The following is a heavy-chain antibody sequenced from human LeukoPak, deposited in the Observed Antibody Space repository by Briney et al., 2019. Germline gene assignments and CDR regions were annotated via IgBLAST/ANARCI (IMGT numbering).Heavy chain of an antibody. D-gene: IGHD6-19*01. CDR1: GFTFDDYG. CDR3: AREDLTWGIAVAGTGVDY. CDR2: INWNGGST. J-gene: IGHJ4*02. Sequence: GGSLRLSCAASGFTFDDYGMSWFRQAPGKGLEWVSGINWNGGSTGYADSVKGRFTISRDNAKNSLYLQMNSLRAEDTALYYCAREDLTWGIAVAGTGVDYWGQGTLVTVSS. V-gene: IGHV3-20*04.